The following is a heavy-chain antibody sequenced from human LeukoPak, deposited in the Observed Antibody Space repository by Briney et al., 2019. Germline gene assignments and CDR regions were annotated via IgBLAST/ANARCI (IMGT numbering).Heavy chain of an antibody. CDR3: AKSFLGDSSGYYSYYFDY. J-gene: IGHJ4*02. Sequence: PGGSLRLSCAASGFTFSSYAMSWVRQAPGKGLEWVSAISGSGGSTYYADSVKGRFTISRDNSKNTLYLQMNSLRAEDTAVYYCAKSFLGDSSGYYSYYFDYWGQGTLVTVSS. CDR1: GFTFSSYA. V-gene: IGHV3-23*01. CDR2: ISGSGGST. D-gene: IGHD3-22*01.